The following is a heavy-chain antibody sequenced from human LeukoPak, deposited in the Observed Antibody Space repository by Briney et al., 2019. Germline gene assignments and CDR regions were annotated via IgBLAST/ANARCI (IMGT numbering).Heavy chain of an antibody. CDR1: GGTFSSYA. CDR2: IIPIFGTA. V-gene: IGHV1-69*13. Sequence: ASVKVSCKASGGTFSSYAISWVRQAPGQGLEWMGGIIPIFGTANYVQKFQGRVTITADESTSTAYMELSSLRSEDTAVYYCAGAPSGRLYYFDYWGQGTLVTVSS. J-gene: IGHJ4*02. D-gene: IGHD1-26*01. CDR3: AGAPSGRLYYFDY.